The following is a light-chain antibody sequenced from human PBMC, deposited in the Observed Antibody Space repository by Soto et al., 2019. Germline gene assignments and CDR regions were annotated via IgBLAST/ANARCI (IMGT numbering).Light chain of an antibody. CDR3: AAWDDSLNGYV. CDR2: SNN. CDR1: SSNIGSNT. Sequence: QSFLTQPPSASGTPGQRVTISCSGSSSNIGSNTVNWYQQLPGTAPKLLIYSNNQRPSGVPGRFSGSKSGTSASLAISGLQSEDEADYYCAAWDDSLNGYVFGTGTKVTVL. J-gene: IGLJ1*01. V-gene: IGLV1-44*01.